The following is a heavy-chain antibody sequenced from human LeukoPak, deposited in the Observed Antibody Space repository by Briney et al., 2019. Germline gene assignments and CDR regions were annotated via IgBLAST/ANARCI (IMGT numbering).Heavy chain of an antibody. Sequence: GGSLRLSCAASGFTFSDYYMSWIRQAPGKGLEWVSYISSSGSIIYYADSVKGRFTISRDNAKNSLYLQMNSLRAEDTAVYYCARNGASHVLLWFGELFISGYMDVWGKGTTVTVSS. CDR2: ISSSGSII. J-gene: IGHJ6*03. CDR3: ARNGASHVLLWFGELFISGYMDV. CDR1: GFTFSDYY. V-gene: IGHV3-11*01. D-gene: IGHD3-10*01.